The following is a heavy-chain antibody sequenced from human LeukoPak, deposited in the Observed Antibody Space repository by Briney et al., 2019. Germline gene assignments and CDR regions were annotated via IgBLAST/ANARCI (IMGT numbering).Heavy chain of an antibody. CDR3: VKDLLQVTMKKLDH. CDR2: IRSDGVDV. Sequence: GGSLRLSCSVSGFTFGSYAMHWVRQAPGKGLEYVSVIRSDGVDVYYTDSVKGRFTISRDNSKNTLYLQMSSLRPEDTAVYYCVKDLLQVTMKKLDHWGQGTLVTVSS. V-gene: IGHV3-64D*06. D-gene: IGHD4-11*01. CDR1: GFTFGSYA. J-gene: IGHJ4*02.